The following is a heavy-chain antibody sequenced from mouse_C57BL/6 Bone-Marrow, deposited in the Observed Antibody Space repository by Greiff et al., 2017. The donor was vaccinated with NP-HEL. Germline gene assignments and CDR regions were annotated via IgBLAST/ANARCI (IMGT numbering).Heavy chain of an antibody. CDR1: GYTFTSYG. CDR2: IYPRSGNT. CDR3: ARGEAY. V-gene: IGHV1-81*01. Sequence: VQLQQSGAELARPGASVKLSCKVSGYTFTSYGLSWVKQRTGQGLEWIGEIYPRSGNTYYNEKFKGKATLTADKSSSTAYMEFHDLTTEDSAVYSWARGEAYWGQGTLVTVSA. J-gene: IGHJ3*01.